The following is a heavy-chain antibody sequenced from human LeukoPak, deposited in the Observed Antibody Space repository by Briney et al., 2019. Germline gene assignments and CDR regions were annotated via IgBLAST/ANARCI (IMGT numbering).Heavy chain of an antibody. V-gene: IGHV3-74*01. D-gene: IGHD2-8*01. CDR2: IQSDGSST. CDR1: GFTFSDYW. J-gene: IGHJ3*02. Sequence: PGGSLRLSCSASGFTFSDYWMHWVRQAPGKGLVRVSRIQSDGSSTTYADFVKGRFTISRDNSKNTLYLQMNSLRAEDTAMYYCARDRLTNDAFDIWGQGTMVTVSS. CDR3: ARDRLTNDAFDI.